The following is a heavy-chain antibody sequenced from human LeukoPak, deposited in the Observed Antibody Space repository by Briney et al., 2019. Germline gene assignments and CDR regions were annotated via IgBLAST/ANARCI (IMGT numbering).Heavy chain of an antibody. D-gene: IGHD3-22*01. CDR2: ISGSGAGP. Sequence: GGSLRLSCAASGFTFDDYAMHWIRQAQGKGPEWVSDISGSGAGPHYADSVKGRFTISRDNSKNTLYLQMNSLRAEDTAVYYCAKPHYYYDSRRYSAGDHWGQGTLVTVSS. J-gene: IGHJ4*02. V-gene: IGHV3-23*01. CDR3: AKPHYYYDSRRYSAGDH. CDR1: GFTFDDYA.